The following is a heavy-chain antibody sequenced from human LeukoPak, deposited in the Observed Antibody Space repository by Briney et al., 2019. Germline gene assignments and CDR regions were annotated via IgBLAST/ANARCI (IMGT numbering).Heavy chain of an antibody. D-gene: IGHD3-22*01. CDR1: GGSISSGGYY. J-gene: IGHJ4*02. Sequence: SETLSLTCTVSGGSISSGGYYWSWIRQPPGKGLEWIGYIYHSGSTYYNPSLKSRVTISVDRSKNQFSLKLSSVTAADTAVYYCAREQSGVYDSSGYYPFDYWGQGTLVTVSS. V-gene: IGHV4-30-2*01. CDR3: AREQSGVYDSSGYYPFDY. CDR2: IYHSGST.